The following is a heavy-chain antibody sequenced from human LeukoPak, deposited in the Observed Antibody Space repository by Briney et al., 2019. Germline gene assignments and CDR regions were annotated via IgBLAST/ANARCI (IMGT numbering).Heavy chain of an antibody. CDR3: ARDRCSSTSCGFDY. Sequence: GGSLRLSCAASGFTFDDYAMYWVRQAPGKGLEWVSGISWNSGSIGYADSVKGRFTISRDNAKNSLYLQMNSLRAEDTAVYYCARDRCSSTSCGFDYWGQGTLVTVSS. J-gene: IGHJ4*02. D-gene: IGHD2-2*01. V-gene: IGHV3-9*01. CDR2: ISWNSGSI. CDR1: GFTFDDYA.